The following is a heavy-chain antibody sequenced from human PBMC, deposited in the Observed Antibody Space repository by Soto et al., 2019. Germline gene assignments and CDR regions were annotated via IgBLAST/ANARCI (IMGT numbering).Heavy chain of an antibody. Sequence: ASVKVSLKASLYTFTSYAMHWGRQAPGQRLDWMGWINVGNGNTKYSQKFQGRVTITRDTSASTAYMELRSLRSDDTAVYYCARTDYDFWSGYSAPDAFDIWGQGTMVTVSS. CDR1: LYTFTSYA. D-gene: IGHD3-3*01. J-gene: IGHJ3*02. CDR2: INVGNGNT. V-gene: IGHV1-3*01. CDR3: ARTDYDFWSGYSAPDAFDI.